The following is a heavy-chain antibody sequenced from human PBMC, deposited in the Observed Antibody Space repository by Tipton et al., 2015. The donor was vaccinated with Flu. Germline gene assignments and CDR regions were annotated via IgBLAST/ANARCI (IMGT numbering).Heavy chain of an antibody. V-gene: IGHV5-51*03. Sequence: QLVQSGAEVTTPGESLKISCEGSGYIFTNYLIGWARQVPGKGLEWMGIIYPGDSDITYSPSFQGQVTISVDKSINTAYLQWSSLKASDTAMYYCVRRDSIGWFDFQFWGQGTRVTVSS. D-gene: IGHD6-19*01. CDR2: IYPGDSDI. CDR3: VRRDSIGWFDFQF. J-gene: IGHJ4*02. CDR1: GYIFTNYL.